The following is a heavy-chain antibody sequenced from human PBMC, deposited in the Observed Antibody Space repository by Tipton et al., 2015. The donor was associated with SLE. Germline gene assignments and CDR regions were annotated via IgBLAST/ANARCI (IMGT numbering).Heavy chain of an antibody. CDR2: IYYSGST. Sequence: PSLTCTVSGASISSYYWSWIRQPPGKGLEWIGYIYYSGSTNYNPSLKSRVTISVDTSKNQFSLKLSSVAAADTAVYYCARETSWVDYWGQGTLVTVSS. V-gene: IGHV4-59*12. J-gene: IGHJ4*02. D-gene: IGHD7-27*01. CDR1: GASISSYY. CDR3: ARETSWVDY.